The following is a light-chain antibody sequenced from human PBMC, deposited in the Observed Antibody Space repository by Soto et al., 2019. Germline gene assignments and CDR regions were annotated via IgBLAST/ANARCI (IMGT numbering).Light chain of an antibody. CDR3: SSYPSSSTLVV. V-gene: IGLV2-14*01. J-gene: IGLJ1*01. Sequence: QSALTQPASVSGSPGQSITISCTGTSSDVGDYNYVSWYQQHPGKAPKLMIYDVSNRPSGVSNRFSGSKSGNTASLTISGLQAEDEADYYCSSYPSSSTLVVFGTGTKLTVL. CDR1: SSDVGDYNY. CDR2: DVS.